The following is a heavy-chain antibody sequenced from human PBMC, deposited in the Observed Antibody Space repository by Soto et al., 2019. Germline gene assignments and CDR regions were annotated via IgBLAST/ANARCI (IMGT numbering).Heavy chain of an antibody. V-gene: IGHV4-31*03. CDR2: IYYSGST. CDR3: ARDSSPQGYYYYGMDV. Sequence: SQTLSLTCTVSGGSISSGGYYWSWIRQHPGKGLEWIGYIYYSGSTYYNPSLKSRVTISVDTSKNQFSLKLSSVTAADTAVYYCARDSSPQGYYYYGMDVWGQGTTVTVSS. CDR1: GGSISSGGYY. J-gene: IGHJ6*02. D-gene: IGHD6-13*01.